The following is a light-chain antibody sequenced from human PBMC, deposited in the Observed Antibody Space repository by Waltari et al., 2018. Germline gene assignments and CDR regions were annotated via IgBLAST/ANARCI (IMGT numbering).Light chain of an antibody. Sequence: QSALIQPRSVSGSPGQSVAISCTGTSSDVGGYNFVSWYQHHPGKAPKLIIYDVTERPSGVPYRFSGSKSGNTASLTISGLQPEDEADYYCCSFAGNGIHYVFGSGTQVTVL. V-gene: IGLV2-11*01. J-gene: IGLJ1*01. CDR1: SSDVGGYNF. CDR3: CSFAGNGIHYV. CDR2: DVT.